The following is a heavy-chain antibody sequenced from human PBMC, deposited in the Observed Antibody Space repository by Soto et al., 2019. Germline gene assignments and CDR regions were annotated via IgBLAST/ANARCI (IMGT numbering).Heavy chain of an antibody. V-gene: IGHV4-59*12. CDR1: GGSISSYY. Sequence: SQTLSLTCTVSGGSISSYYWSWIRQPPGKGLEWIGYISYSGSTYYNPSLQSRVTMSVDRSRNQFSLKLNSVTAADTAVYYCARVRREYDSSGPVDYWGQGTLVTAPQ. D-gene: IGHD3-22*01. J-gene: IGHJ4*02. CDR2: ISYSGST. CDR3: ARVRREYDSSGPVDY.